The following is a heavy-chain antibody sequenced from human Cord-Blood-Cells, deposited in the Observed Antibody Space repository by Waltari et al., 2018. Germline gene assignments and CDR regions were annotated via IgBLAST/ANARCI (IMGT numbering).Heavy chain of an antibody. Sequence: QVQLQQWGAGLLKPSETLSLTCAVYGGSFSGYYWSWIRQPPGKGLEWIGEINHSGSTNYNPSLKSRVTISVDTSKNQFSLKLGSVTAADTAVYYCARRRWVGDIAAVIDYWGQGTLVTVSS. CDR3: ARRRWVGDIAAVIDY. V-gene: IGHV4-34*01. J-gene: IGHJ4*02. CDR2: INHSGST. D-gene: IGHD6-6*01. CDR1: GGSFSGYY.